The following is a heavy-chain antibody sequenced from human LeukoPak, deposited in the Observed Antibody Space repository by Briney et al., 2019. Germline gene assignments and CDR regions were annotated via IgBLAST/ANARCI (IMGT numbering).Heavy chain of an antibody. J-gene: IGHJ4*02. CDR3: AGPAAADY. CDR1: GFTVSSNY. Sequence: GGSLRRSCAASGFTVSSNYMSWVRQAPGKGLEWVSVIYSGGSTYYADSVKGRFTISRDNSKNTLYLQMNSLRAEDTAVYYCAGPAAADYWGQGTLVTVSS. V-gene: IGHV3-53*01. CDR2: IYSGGST. D-gene: IGHD6-13*01.